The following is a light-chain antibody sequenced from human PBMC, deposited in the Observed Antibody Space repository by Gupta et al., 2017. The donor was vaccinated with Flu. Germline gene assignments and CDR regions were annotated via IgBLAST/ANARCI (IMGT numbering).Light chain of an antibody. CDR3: SSYTSSSTL. CDR1: SSDVGGYNF. J-gene: IGLJ2*01. CDR2: EVS. Sequence: QSALTQPASVSGSPGQSITFSCTGTSSDVGGYNFVSWYQHHPGKVPKLLIFEVSNRPSGVSNRFSGSKSGTTASLTISGLQAEDEAYYYCSSYTSSSTLFGGGTKLTVL. V-gene: IGLV2-14*01.